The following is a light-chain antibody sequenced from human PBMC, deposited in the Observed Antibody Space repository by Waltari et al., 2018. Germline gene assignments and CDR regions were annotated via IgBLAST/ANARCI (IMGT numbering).Light chain of an antibody. J-gene: IGKJ4*01. CDR2: AAS. V-gene: IGKV1-16*02. CDR3: QQYKSVPLT. Sequence: DIQMTQSPSSLSASVGDRVTITCRASQDISDSLAWFQQKPGRAHKSLIYAASNLQDGVPSKFSGSESGTDFTLTISSLQPEDFATYYCQQYKSVPLTFGGGTKVEI. CDR1: QDISDS.